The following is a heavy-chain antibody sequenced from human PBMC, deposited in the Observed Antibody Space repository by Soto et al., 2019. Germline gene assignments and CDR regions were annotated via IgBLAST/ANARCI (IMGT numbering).Heavy chain of an antibody. J-gene: IGHJ1*01. CDR1: GGRFISFG. V-gene: IGHV1-69*01. Sequence: GXSVKVSCKASGGRFISFGIIWVRQAPGQGLEWMGGIIPVFGRPNYAQRFRGRLTITADESTNTVYLELIDLRSEDTAVYYCAREGSGYNLWGQGTQVTVSS. CDR2: IIPVFGRP. CDR3: AREGSGYNL. D-gene: IGHD5-12*01.